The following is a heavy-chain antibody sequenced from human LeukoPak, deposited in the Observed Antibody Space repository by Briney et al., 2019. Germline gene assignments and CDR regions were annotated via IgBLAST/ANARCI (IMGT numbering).Heavy chain of an antibody. CDR1: GYTFTSYG. V-gene: IGHV1-18*01. Sequence: ASVKVSCKASGYTFTSYGISWVRQAPGQGLEWMGWISAYNGNTNYAQKLQGRVTMTTDTSTSTAYTELRSLRSDDTAVYYCARDNQKGLTGAAGALLGWGQGTLVTVSS. D-gene: IGHD7-27*01. CDR2: ISAYNGNT. J-gene: IGHJ4*02. CDR3: ARDNQKGLTGAAGALLG.